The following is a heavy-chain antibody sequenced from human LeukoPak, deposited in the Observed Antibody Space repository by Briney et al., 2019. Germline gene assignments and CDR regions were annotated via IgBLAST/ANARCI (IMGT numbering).Heavy chain of an antibody. J-gene: IGHJ3*01. CDR2: IWYDGSNK. CDR1: GFTFSSYG. V-gene: IGHV3-30*02. CDR3: AKGPGPRP. Sequence: GGSLRLFCAASGFTFSSYGMHWVRQAPGKGLEWVAVIWYDGSNKYHADSVKGRFTISRDNSKNTLYLQMNSLRAEDTAVYYCAKGPGPRPWGQGTMVTVSS.